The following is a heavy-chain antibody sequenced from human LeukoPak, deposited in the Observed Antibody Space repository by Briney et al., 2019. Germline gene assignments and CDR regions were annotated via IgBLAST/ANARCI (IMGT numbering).Heavy chain of an antibody. CDR1: RYTSTDYF. CDR3: ARDPIRGDGYNLDY. Sequence: ASVKVSCKASRYTSTDYFMYWVRQAPGQGLEWMGCINSNSGATNYAQKFQGRVTTTRDRSISTAYMELSSLTSDDTAVYYCARDPIRGDGYNLDYWGQGTLVTVSS. V-gene: IGHV1-2*02. J-gene: IGHJ4*02. CDR2: INSNSGAT. D-gene: IGHD5-24*01.